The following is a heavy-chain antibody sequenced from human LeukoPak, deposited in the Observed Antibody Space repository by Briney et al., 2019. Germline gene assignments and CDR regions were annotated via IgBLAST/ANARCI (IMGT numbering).Heavy chain of an antibody. D-gene: IGHD6-13*01. CDR2: INQDGGET. Sequence: PGGSLRLSCGASGFIFSSHWMSWVRQAPGKGLEWVANINQDGGETCYVGAVKGQFTISRDNAQNSLYLQMNSLRAEDTAVYYCARDGVAAGIYFDYWGQGALVTVSS. J-gene: IGHJ4*02. CDR3: ARDGVAAGIYFDY. CDR1: GFIFSSHW. V-gene: IGHV3-7*01.